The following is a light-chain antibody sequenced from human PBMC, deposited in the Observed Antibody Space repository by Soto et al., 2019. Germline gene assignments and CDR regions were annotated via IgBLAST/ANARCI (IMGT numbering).Light chain of an antibody. CDR3: QLWDSNSDHVV. J-gene: IGLJ2*01. CDR1: NIGRKS. V-gene: IGLV3-21*02. CDR2: DDR. Sequence: SYELTQPPSGSVAPGQTARITCGGSNIGRKSVHWYQQKPGQAPVVVVYDDRDLPSGIPERFSGSNSGNTATLTISRVEAGDEADYYWQLWDSNSDHVVFVGGTKLTVL.